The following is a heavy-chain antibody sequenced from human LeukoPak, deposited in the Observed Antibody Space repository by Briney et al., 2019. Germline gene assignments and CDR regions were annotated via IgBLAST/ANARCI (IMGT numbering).Heavy chain of an antibody. CDR1: GYSISSGYY. D-gene: IGHD2-2*01. J-gene: IGHJ5*02. CDR2: IYHSGST. Sequence: SETLSLTCAVSGYSISSGYYWGWIRQPPGKGLEWIGSIYHSGSTYYNPSLKSRVTISVDTSKNQFSLKLSSVTAADTAVYYCASIDGGYSTQTPRWFDPWGQGTLVTVSS. CDR3: ASIDGGYSTQTPRWFDP. V-gene: IGHV4-38-2*01.